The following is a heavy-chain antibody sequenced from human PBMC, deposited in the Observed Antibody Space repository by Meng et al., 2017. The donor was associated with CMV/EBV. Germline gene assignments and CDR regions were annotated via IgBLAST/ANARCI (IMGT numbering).Heavy chain of an antibody. CDR2: INHSGST. V-gene: IGHV4-34*01. J-gene: IGHJ6*02. Sequence: SETLSLTCAVYGGSLSGYYWSWIRQPPGKGLEWIGEINHSGSTNYNPSLKSRVTISVDTSKNQFSLKLSSVTAADTAVYYCARGFGASDFWSGYPTYYYYYYGMDVWGQGTTVTVSS. CDR1: GGSLSGYY. D-gene: IGHD3-3*01. CDR3: ARGFGASDFWSGYPTYYYYYYGMDV.